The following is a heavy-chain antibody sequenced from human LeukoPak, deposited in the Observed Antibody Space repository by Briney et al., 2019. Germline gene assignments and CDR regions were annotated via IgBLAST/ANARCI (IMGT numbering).Heavy chain of an antibody. CDR2: ISAYNGNT. Sequence: ASVKVSCKASGYTFTSYGISWVRQAPGQGLEWMGWISAYNGNTNYAQKLQGRVTMTTDTSTSTAYMELSRLRSDDTAVYYCARDKGYCSSTSCWGAFDTWGQGTMVTVSS. CDR1: GYTFTSYG. V-gene: IGHV1-18*01. CDR3: ARDKGYCSSTSCWGAFDT. J-gene: IGHJ3*02. D-gene: IGHD2-2*01.